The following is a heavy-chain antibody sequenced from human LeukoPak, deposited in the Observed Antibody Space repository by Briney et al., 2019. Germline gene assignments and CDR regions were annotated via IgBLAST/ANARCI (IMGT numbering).Heavy chain of an antibody. CDR1: GFTFSSYA. Sequence: PGASLRLSCAASGFTFSSYAMSWVRQAPGKGLEWVSAISGSGGSTYYADSVKGRFTISRDNSKNTLYLQMNSLTAEDTAVYYCAKDQFEYYDSSGYPSYYYYGMDVWGQGTTVTVSS. D-gene: IGHD3-22*01. V-gene: IGHV3-23*01. CDR2: ISGSGGST. CDR3: AKDQFEYYDSSGYPSYYYYGMDV. J-gene: IGHJ6*02.